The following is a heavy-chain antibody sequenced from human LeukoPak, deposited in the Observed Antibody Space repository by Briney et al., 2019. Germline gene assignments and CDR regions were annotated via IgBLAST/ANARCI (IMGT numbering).Heavy chain of an antibody. CDR2: ISSSSSYI. J-gene: IGHJ6*03. Sequence: PGGSLRLSCAASGFTFSSYSMNWVRQAPGKGLEWVSSISSSSSYIYYADSVKGRFTISRDNAKNSLYLQMNSLRAEDTAVYYCARGIQKRSYYYYYMDVWGKGTTVTVSS. CDR1: GFTFSSYS. V-gene: IGHV3-21*01. D-gene: IGHD3-16*01. CDR3: ARGIQKRSYYYYYMDV.